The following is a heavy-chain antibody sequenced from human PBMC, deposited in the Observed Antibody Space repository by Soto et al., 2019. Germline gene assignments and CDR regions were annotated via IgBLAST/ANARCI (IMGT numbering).Heavy chain of an antibody. Sequence: EVQLVESGGGLVKPGGSPRLSCAASGFTFSSYSMNWVRQAPGKGLEWVSSISSSSSYIYYADSVKGRFTISRDNAKNSLYLQMNSLRAEDTAVYYCARGDPAYCSGGSCYNDAFDIWGQGTMVTVSS. D-gene: IGHD2-15*01. CDR1: GFTFSSYS. CDR3: ARGDPAYCSGGSCYNDAFDI. V-gene: IGHV3-21*01. J-gene: IGHJ3*02. CDR2: ISSSSSYI.